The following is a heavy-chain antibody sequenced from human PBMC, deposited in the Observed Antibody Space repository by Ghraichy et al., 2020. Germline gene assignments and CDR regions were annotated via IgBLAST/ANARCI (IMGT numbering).Heavy chain of an antibody. CDR1: GGSFSGNY. CDR2: NNHSGST. J-gene: IGHJ4*02. D-gene: IGHD3-22*01. Sequence: ESLNISCAVYGGSFSGNYWSWIRQPPGRGLEWIGENNHSGSTNYNPSLKSRVTISVDTSKNQFSLKLTSVTAADTAVYYCARGMGSGYYYKSVHFDYWGQGTLVTVSS. CDR3: ARGMGSGYYYKSVHFDY. V-gene: IGHV4-34*01.